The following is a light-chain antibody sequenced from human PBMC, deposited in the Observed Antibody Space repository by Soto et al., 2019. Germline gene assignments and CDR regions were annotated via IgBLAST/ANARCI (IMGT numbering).Light chain of an antibody. CDR3: QQSYSTPPA. CDR2: AAS. J-gene: IGKJ4*01. CDR1: QSIRSY. V-gene: IGKV1-39*01. Sequence: DIQLTQSPSSLSASVGDKVTITCRASQSIRSYLNWYQQKPGKAPNLLIYAASSLQSGVPSRFSGSGSGTDFTLTISSLQPEDFATYYCQQSYSTPPAFGGGTKVEIK.